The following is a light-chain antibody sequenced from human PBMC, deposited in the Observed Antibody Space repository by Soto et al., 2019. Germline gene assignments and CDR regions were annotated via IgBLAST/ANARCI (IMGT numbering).Light chain of an antibody. V-gene: IGKV3-15*01. J-gene: IGKJ1*01. Sequence: EIVMTQSPATLSVSPGERATLSCRASQGIGSTLAWYQQKPGQTPRLLIYGASTRATGVPARFSGSGSGTAFTLPINSLQSEDFAVYYCHQCDSAPWTLCQGTKVEIK. CDR2: GAS. CDR3: HQCDSAPWT. CDR1: QGIGST.